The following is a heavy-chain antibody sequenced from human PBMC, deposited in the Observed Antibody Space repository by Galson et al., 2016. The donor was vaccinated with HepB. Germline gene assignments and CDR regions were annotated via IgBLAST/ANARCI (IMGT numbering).Heavy chain of an antibody. CDR1: GGSISPYY. Sequence: SETLSLTCTASGGSISPYYWSWIRQPPGKGLEWIGYIYYSGGTNYNPSLKSRVTMSIDTSKNRISLNLSSVTAADTAVYYCARAVDTTMARYYWYFDLWGRGTLVTVSS. D-gene: IGHD3-10*01. CDR2: IYYSGGT. J-gene: IGHJ2*01. V-gene: IGHV4-59*01. CDR3: ARAVDTTMARYYWYFDL.